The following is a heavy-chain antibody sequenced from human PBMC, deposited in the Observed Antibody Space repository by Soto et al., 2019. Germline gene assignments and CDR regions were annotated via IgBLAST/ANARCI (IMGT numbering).Heavy chain of an antibody. Sequence: QVQLVESGGGEVQPGRSLRLSCVASGFSFTTYGLHWVRQAPGKGLEWVAVIWYDGSNQYYADSVKGRFTISRDNSKNILYLEMNSMRVEDTAVYYCVKDHCGGDCYSDPYFDYWGQGTLVTVSS. CDR3: VKDHCGGDCYSDPYFDY. D-gene: IGHD2-21*02. CDR1: GFSFTTYG. V-gene: IGHV3-33*06. J-gene: IGHJ4*02. CDR2: IWYDGSNQ.